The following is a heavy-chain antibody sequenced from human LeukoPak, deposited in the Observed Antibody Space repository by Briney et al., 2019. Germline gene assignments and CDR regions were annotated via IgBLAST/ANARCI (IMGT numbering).Heavy chain of an antibody. J-gene: IGHJ4*02. Sequence: GGSLRLSCAASGFTFSDYYRSWIRQAPGKGLEWISYISSSGSTIYYADSVKGRFTISRDNAKNSLYLQMNSLRAEDTAVYYCARGGYYGSGTYFRVDYWGQGTLVPVSS. CDR1: GFTFSDYY. CDR3: ARGGYYGSGTYFRVDY. V-gene: IGHV3-11*04. D-gene: IGHD3-10*01. CDR2: ISSSGSTI.